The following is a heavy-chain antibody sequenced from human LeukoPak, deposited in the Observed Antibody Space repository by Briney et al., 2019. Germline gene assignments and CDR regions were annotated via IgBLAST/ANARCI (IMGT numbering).Heavy chain of an antibody. D-gene: IGHD6-13*01. Sequence: PGGSLRLSCSASGFTFSSYAMHWVRQAPGKGLEYVSAISSNGDTTYYADSVRGRFTISRDNSKNTLYLQMSSLRVEDTAVYYCATVKEELVRFPFDYWGQGTLVTVSS. J-gene: IGHJ4*02. CDR1: GFTFSSYA. V-gene: IGHV3-64D*09. CDR3: ATVKEELVRFPFDY. CDR2: ISSNGDTT.